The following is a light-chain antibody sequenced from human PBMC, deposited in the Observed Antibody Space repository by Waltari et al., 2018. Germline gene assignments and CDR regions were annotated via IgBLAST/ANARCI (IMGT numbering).Light chain of an antibody. CDR3: QSYDPSVSVV. J-gene: IGLJ2*01. Sequence: QSVLTQPPSVSGAPGQTVTISCTGSGSNIGAGYDVHWYQKRPGEAPKRLIYGVNTRPLGVPDRFSGSQSGTSASLAIRGLQAEDEADYYCQSYDPSVSVVFGGGTKLTVV. CDR2: GVN. CDR1: GSNIGAGYD. V-gene: IGLV1-40*01.